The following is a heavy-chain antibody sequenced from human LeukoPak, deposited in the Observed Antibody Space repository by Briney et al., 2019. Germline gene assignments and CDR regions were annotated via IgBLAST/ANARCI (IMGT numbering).Heavy chain of an antibody. V-gene: IGHV3-30*18. CDR3: AEDPGEKSTSLPDH. CDR1: GFTFSSFG. CDR2: ISYGGSNK. J-gene: IGHJ4*02. D-gene: IGHD5-24*01. Sequence: QPGGSLRLSCAASGFTFSSFGMHWVRPAPGKGLEWVAVISYGGSNKYYAVPVKGRFTISRDNSKNTLYLQMNSLRAEDTALYYCAEDPGEKSTSLPDHWGQGPLVTVSS.